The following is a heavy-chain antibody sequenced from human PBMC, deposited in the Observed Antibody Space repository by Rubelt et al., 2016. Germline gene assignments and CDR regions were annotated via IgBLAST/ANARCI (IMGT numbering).Heavy chain of an antibody. CDR1: GFTLSSYS. Sequence: EVQLVESGGGLVKPGGSLRLSCAASGFTLSSYSMNWVRQAPGKGLEWVSSITSISNYIYYADSVRGRFTISRDNAKNSLYLQLNSLRAEDTAVYYCGTDKAGNDFLDSFDIWGQGTMVTVSS. J-gene: IGHJ3*02. CDR2: ITSISNYI. V-gene: IGHV3-21*02. CDR3: GTDKAGNDFLDSFDI. D-gene: IGHD2-21*02.